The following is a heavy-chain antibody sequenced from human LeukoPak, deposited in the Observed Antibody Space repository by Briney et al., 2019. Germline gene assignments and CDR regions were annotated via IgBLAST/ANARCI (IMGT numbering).Heavy chain of an antibody. D-gene: IGHD5-12*01. V-gene: IGHV1-69*13. J-gene: IGHJ4*02. CDR2: IIPIFGTA. Sequence: GASVKVSCKASGGTFSSYAISWVRQAPGQGLEWMGGIIPIFGTANYAQKFQGRVTITADESTSTAYMELNSLRSGDTAVYYCARKEVGYTPSDYWGQGTLVTDSS. CDR3: ARKEVGYTPSDY. CDR1: GGTFSSYA.